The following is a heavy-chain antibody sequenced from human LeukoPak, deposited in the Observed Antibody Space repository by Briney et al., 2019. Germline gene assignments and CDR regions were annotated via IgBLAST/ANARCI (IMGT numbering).Heavy chain of an antibody. V-gene: IGHV3-53*01. CDR1: GFTGSNNY. CDR3: AKTKWFKNFDY. CDR2: IHSSGGT. Sequence: GGSLRLSCAASGFTGSNNYMSWVRQAPGKGLEWVSAIHSSGGTYYADSVKGRFTISRDNSKNTLYLQMNSLRAEDTAVYYCAKTKWFKNFDYWGQGTLVTVSS. J-gene: IGHJ4*02. D-gene: IGHD3-10*01.